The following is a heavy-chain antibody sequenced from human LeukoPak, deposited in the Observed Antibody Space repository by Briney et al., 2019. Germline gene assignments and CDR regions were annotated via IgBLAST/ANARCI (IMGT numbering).Heavy chain of an antibody. D-gene: IGHD6-6*01. V-gene: IGHV1-69*13. CDR3: ATPRVRIAARNDAFDI. CDR2: IIPIFGTA. CDR1: GGTFSSYA. Sequence: ASVKVSCKASGGTFSSYAISWVRQAPGQGLEWMGGIIPIFGTANYAQKFQGRVTITADESTSTAYMELSSLRSEDTAVYYCATPRVRIAARNDAFDIWGQGTMVTASS. J-gene: IGHJ3*02.